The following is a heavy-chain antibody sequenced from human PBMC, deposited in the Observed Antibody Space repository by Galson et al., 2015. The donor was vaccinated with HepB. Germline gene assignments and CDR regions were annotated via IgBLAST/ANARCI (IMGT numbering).Heavy chain of an antibody. V-gene: IGHV3-7*01. Sequence: SLRLSCAASGFTFSTFWMHWVRLAPGKGLEWVANINQDESQTYYVDSVKGRFSISRDNAQNSLFLQMNSLRAEDTAMYHCVRAVGGAEGYWGQGTLVTVSS. CDR2: INQDESQT. CDR1: GFTFSTFW. D-gene: IGHD3-16*01. J-gene: IGHJ4*02. CDR3: VRAVGGAEGY.